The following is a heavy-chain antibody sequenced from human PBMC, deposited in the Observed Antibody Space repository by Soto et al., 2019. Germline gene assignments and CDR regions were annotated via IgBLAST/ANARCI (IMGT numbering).Heavy chain of an antibody. CDR2: ITGSGGST. Sequence: EVQLLESGGGLVQPGGSLRLSCAASGFTFSTYAMIWVRQAPGKGLEWVSVITGSGGSTYYADSVKGRFTISRDTSKNTVLLQMNSRRAEDTAGYYCANERYGDYGGIDYWGQGTMVPGSA. D-gene: IGHD4-17*01. V-gene: IGHV3-23*01. J-gene: IGHJ4*02. CDR3: ANERYGDYGGIDY. CDR1: GFTFSTYA.